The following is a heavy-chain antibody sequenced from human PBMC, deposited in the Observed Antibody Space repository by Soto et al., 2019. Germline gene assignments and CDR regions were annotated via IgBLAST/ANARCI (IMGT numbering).Heavy chain of an antibody. CDR1: GGSISPYY. Sequence: SETLSLTCSVSGGSISPYYWSWLRQPPGKGLEWIGYIFYSGSTNYNPSLKSRVTISLDTSKKQFSLKLRSVSAADTAVYFCAREERKGIISWFDPWGQGTPVTVSS. V-gene: IGHV4-59*12. D-gene: IGHD2-21*01. J-gene: IGHJ5*02. CDR3: AREERKGIISWFDP. CDR2: IFYSGST.